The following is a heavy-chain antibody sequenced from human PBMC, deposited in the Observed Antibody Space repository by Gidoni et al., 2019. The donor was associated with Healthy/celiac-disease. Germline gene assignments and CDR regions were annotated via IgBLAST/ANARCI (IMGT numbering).Heavy chain of an antibody. CDR1: GGSISSGRYS. CDR2: MYHSGDT. D-gene: IGHD6-13*01. CDR3: AGGSIAAGF. V-gene: IGHV4-30-2*01. Sequence: QLQLQESGSGLVKPSQTLSLTCTVSGGSISSGRYSWRWFRQPPGKGLEWIGYMYHSGDTYYNPSLRSRVTISLDRSTNQFSLDLNSVTAADTAVYYCAGGSIAAGFWGQGTLVTVSS. J-gene: IGHJ4*02.